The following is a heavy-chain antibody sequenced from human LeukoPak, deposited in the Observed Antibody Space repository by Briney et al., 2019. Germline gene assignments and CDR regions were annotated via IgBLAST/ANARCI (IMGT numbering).Heavy chain of an antibody. V-gene: IGHV4-34*01. CDR2: INHSGST. Sequence: SETLSLTCAVYGGSFSGYYWSWIRQPPGKGLEWIGEINHSGSTNYNPSLKSRVTISVDTSKNQFSLKLSSVTAADTAVYYCARPTIYCSGGSCYSWGAFDIWGQGTMVTVSS. CDR3: ARPTIYCSGGSCYSWGAFDI. CDR1: GGSFSGYY. D-gene: IGHD2-15*01. J-gene: IGHJ3*02.